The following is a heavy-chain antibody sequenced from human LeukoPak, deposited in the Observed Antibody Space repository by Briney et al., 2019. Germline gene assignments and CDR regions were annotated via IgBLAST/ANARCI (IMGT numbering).Heavy chain of an antibody. D-gene: IGHD3-3*01. CDR3: ARDQDRITIFGVVIISPYMDV. CDR2: ISSSSSTI. CDR1: GFTFSSYS. V-gene: IGHV3-48*01. J-gene: IGHJ6*03. Sequence: PGGSLRLSCAASGFTFSSYSMNWVRQAPGKGLEWVSYISSSSSTIYYADSVKGRFTISRDNAKSSLYLQMNSLRAEDTAVYYCARDQDRITIFGVVIISPYMDVWGKGTTVTVSS.